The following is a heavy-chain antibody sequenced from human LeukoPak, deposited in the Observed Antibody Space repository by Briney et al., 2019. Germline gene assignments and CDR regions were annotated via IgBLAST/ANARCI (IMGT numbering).Heavy chain of an antibody. CDR1: GFTFSSYA. V-gene: IGHV3-23*01. CDR3: AKWMVRRDFWSGAFDI. D-gene: IGHD3-3*01. J-gene: IGHJ3*02. CDR2: ISGSGYNS. Sequence: SGGSLRLSCAASGFTFSSYAMTWVRQAPGKGLEWVSAISGSGYNSYYADSVKGRFTISRDNSKNTLLLQMNSLRGEDTAIYYCAKWMVRRDFWSGAFDIWGQGTMVTV.